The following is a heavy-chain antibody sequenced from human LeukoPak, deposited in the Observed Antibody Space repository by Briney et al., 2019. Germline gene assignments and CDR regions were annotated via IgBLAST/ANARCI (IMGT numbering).Heavy chain of an antibody. J-gene: IGHJ6*03. CDR1: GGSFSGYY. V-gene: IGHV4-34*01. CDR3: ARGRGSYSSGWHGDYYYYMDV. Sequence: PSETLSLTCAVYGGSFSGYYWSWIRQPPGKGLEWIGEINHSGSTNYNPSLKSRVTISVDTSKNQFSLKLSSVTAADTAVYYCARGRGSYSSGWHGDYYYYMDVWGKGTTVTVSS. CDR2: INHSGST. D-gene: IGHD6-19*01.